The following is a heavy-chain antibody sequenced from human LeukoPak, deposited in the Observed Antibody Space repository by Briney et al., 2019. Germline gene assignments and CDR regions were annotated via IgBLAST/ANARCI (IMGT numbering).Heavy chain of an antibody. J-gene: IGHJ5*02. CDR2: IYSDGST. D-gene: IGHD6-6*01. CDR1: GFTFSSYT. V-gene: IGHV3-53*01. Sequence: PGGSLRLSCAASGFTFSSYTRNWVRQAPGKGLEWLAVIYSDGSTYYTDSVKGRFTISRDNSKNTLYLQMNSLGGEDTAVYYCARDLVNSFDPWGQGTLVTVSS. CDR3: ARDLVNSFDP.